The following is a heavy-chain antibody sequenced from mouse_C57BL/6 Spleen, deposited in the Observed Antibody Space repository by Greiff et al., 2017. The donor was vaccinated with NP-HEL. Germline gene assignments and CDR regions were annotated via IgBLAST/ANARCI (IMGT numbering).Heavy chain of an antibody. V-gene: IGHV5-17*01. D-gene: IGHD2-1*01. CDR1: GFTFSDYG. Sequence: EVQGVESGGGLVKPGGSLKLSCAASGFTFSDYGTHWVRQAPEPGLEWVSYISSGSSTIYYADTVKGRFTISRDNAKNTLFLQMTSLRSEDTAMYYCARPVYGNSWCAYWGQGTLVTVSA. CDR3: ARPVYGNSWCAY. J-gene: IGHJ3*01. CDR2: ISSGSSTI.